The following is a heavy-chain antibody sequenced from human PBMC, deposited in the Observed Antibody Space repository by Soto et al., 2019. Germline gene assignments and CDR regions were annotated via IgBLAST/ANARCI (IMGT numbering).Heavy chain of an antibody. J-gene: IGHJ6*02. D-gene: IGHD3-3*01. Sequence: PSETLSLTCAVYGGSFSGYSWTWLRQPPGKGLEWIGEINHSGTTDYNPALKSRVTMSADTSKNQFSLRMASVTAADTAVYYCARARLDSWSHIYYGLDVWGQGTTVTVYS. CDR1: GGSFSGYS. CDR2: INHSGTT. CDR3: ARARLDSWSHIYYGLDV. V-gene: IGHV4-34*01.